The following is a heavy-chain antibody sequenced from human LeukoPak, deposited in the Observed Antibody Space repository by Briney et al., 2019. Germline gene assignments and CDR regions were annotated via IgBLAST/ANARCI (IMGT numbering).Heavy chain of an antibody. Sequence: PGGSLRLSCAASGFTVSSIYMSWVRQAPGKGLEWVSVIYSGGSTYYADSVEGRFTISRDNSKNTLYLQMNSLRAEDTAVYYCARGCSSTSCYAAPHMDVWGKGTTVTISS. CDR1: GFTVSSIY. CDR2: IYSGGST. V-gene: IGHV3-53*01. CDR3: ARGCSSTSCYAAPHMDV. J-gene: IGHJ6*03. D-gene: IGHD2-2*01.